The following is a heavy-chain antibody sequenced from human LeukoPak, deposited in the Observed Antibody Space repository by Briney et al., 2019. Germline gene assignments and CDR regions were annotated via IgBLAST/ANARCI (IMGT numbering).Heavy chain of an antibody. CDR2: ISNSGTT. D-gene: IGHD2-21*01. CDR3: ARDVVVTSSPDAFDI. Sequence: SEALSLTCTVSGDSVTSGGYFWTWIRQHPGKGLEWIGYISNSGTTSYNPSLKSRVSVSVDTSNNQFSLRLSSVTAADTAVYYCARDVVVTSSPDAFDIWGQGTMVTVSS. CDR1: GDSVTSGGYF. J-gene: IGHJ3*02. V-gene: IGHV4-31*03.